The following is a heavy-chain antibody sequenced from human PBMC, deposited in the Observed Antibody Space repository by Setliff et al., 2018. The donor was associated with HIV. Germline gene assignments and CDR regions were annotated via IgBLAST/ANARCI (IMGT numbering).Heavy chain of an antibody. V-gene: IGHV4-59*11. J-gene: IGHJ3*01. CDR3: ARAGEYYDSRNYLTRGPTAFDV. CDR1: GATIHYHY. CDR2: ISYSGRT. D-gene: IGHD3-16*01. Sequence: SETLSLTCSISGATIHYHYWTWIRQPPGKGLEWIGYISYSGRTDYNSSLKNRITMSVDTSNNQFSLKMTSVTAADTAVYYCARAGEYYDSRNYLTRGPTAFDVWGQGTVVTVSS.